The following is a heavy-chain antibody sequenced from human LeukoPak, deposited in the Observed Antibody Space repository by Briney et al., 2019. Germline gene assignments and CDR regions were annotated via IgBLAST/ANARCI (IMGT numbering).Heavy chain of an antibody. CDR2: IYSDGNT. J-gene: IGHJ5*02. CDR1: GFTFSQYW. Sequence: PGGFLRLSCAASGFTFSQYWMSWVRQAPGKGLEWVSFIYSDGNTYYADSVKGQFTLSRDSSRNTLYLQMNSLRVDDTAVYYCAGDTHSSSWYDHWGQGTLVTVSS. CDR3: AGDTHSSSWYDH. D-gene: IGHD6-19*01. V-gene: IGHV3-53*01.